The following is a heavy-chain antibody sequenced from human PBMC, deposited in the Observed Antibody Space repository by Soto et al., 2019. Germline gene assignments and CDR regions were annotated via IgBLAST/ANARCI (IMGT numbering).Heavy chain of an antibody. CDR1: GGSFSGYY. J-gene: IGHJ4*02. D-gene: IGHD2-2*01. Sequence: SETLSLTCAVYGGSFSGYYWSWIRQPPGKGLEWIGEINHSGSTNYNPSLKSRVTISVDTSKHQFSLKLSSVTAAGTAVYYCARGREEDIVVVPAAPAAYYFDYWGQGPLVTVSS. CDR3: ARGREEDIVVVPAAPAAYYFDY. V-gene: IGHV4-34*01. CDR2: INHSGST.